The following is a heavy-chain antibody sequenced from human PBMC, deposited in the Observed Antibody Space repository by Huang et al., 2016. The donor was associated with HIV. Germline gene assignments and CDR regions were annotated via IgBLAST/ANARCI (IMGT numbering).Heavy chain of an antibody. Sequence: QVQLVQSGAEVKNPGASVRVSCKASGYTFTDSNIHWVRQAPGQGLEWMGWINPKRGGTSDGQRFQGRITRTRDTTISTVHMDLRRIQSDDTAVYFCARDWSFGSSTSPADWGQGTLVTVSS. J-gene: IGHJ4*02. D-gene: IGHD6-6*01. CDR1: GYTFTDSN. CDR3: ARDWSFGSSTSPAD. V-gene: IGHV1-2*02. CDR2: INPKRGGT.